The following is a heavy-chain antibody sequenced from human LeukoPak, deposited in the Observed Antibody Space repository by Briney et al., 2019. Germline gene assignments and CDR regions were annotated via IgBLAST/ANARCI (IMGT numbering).Heavy chain of an antibody. V-gene: IGHV3-23*01. CDR2: IRTNGAGT. Sequence: SGGSLRLSCAASGFTFSSYAMSWVRRAPGQGLEWVSTIRTNGAGTHYADSVRGRFTISRDDSKNTLYLQMDSLRAEDTAVYYCARDDYGDSGPLFDYWGQGTLVTVSS. CDR1: GFTFSSYA. D-gene: IGHD4-17*01. CDR3: ARDDYGDSGPLFDY. J-gene: IGHJ4*02.